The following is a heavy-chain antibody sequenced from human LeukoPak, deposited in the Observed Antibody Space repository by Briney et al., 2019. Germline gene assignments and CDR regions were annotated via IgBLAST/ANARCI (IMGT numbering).Heavy chain of an antibody. J-gene: IGHJ6*03. CDR1: GYTFTSYG. Sequence: ASVKVSCKASGYTFTSYGISWVRQAPGQGLEWMGWISAYNGNTNYAQKLQGRVTMTTDTSTSTAYMELRSLRSGDTAVYYCARESYCSSTSCYTEYYYYYMDVWGKGTTVTVSS. V-gene: IGHV1-18*01. D-gene: IGHD2-2*02. CDR3: ARESYCSSTSCYTEYYYYYMDV. CDR2: ISAYNGNT.